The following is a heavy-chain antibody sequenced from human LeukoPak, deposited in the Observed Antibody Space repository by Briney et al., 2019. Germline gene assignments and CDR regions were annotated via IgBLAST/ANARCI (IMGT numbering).Heavy chain of an antibody. CDR2: IIPIFGTA. V-gene: IGHV1-69*05. Sequence: SVNVSSKPSLGTLTSDAISGGRQAPAQGLGWMGRIIPIFGTANYAQKFQGRVTTTKDGPTSTAYMELSSLRSEDTAVYYCASDIYYDSSGSIPFDYWGQGTLVTLSS. J-gene: IGHJ4*02. D-gene: IGHD3-22*01. CDR3: ASDIYYDSSGSIPFDY. CDR1: LGTLTSDA.